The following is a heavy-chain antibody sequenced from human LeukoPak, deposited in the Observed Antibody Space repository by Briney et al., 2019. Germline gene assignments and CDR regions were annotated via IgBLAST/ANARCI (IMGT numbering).Heavy chain of an antibody. J-gene: IGHJ4*02. CDR2: FDPEDGET. CDR1: GYTLTELS. CDR3: AKPVRRWIAVAGTGISVPYYFDY. D-gene: IGHD6-19*01. Sequence: ASVKVSCKVSGYTLTELSMHWVRQAPGKGLEWMGGFDPEDGETIYAQKFQGRVTMTEDTSTDTAYMELSSLRSEDTAVYYCAKPVRRWIAVAGTGISVPYYFDYWGQGTLVTVSS. V-gene: IGHV1-24*01.